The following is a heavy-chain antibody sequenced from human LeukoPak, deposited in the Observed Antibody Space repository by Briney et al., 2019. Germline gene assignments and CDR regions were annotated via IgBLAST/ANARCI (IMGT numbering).Heavy chain of an antibody. V-gene: IGHV3-23*01. D-gene: IGHD3-3*01. CDR1: GFTFSSYA. CDR2: ISGSGVTT. Sequence: GGSLRLSCVASGFTFSSYAMSWVRQAPGKGLEWVSAISGSGVTTHYAGSVKGRFTISRDNSKNTLYLQMNSLRAEDTAVYYCAREYYDFWSGYYPPDYWGQGTLVTVSS. CDR3: AREYYDFWSGYYPPDY. J-gene: IGHJ4*02.